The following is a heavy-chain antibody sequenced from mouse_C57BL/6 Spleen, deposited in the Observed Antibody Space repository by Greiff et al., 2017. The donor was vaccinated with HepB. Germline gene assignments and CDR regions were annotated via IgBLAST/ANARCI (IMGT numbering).Heavy chain of an antibody. D-gene: IGHD3-1*01. CDR3: TRSGDYFDY. Sequence: QVQLQQSGAELVRPGASVTLSCKASGYTFTGYEMHWVKQTPVHGLEWIGAIDPETGGTAYNQKFKGKAILTADKSSSTAYMELRSLTSEDSAVYYCTRSGDYFDYWGQGTTLTVSS. J-gene: IGHJ2*01. CDR1: GYTFTGYE. V-gene: IGHV1-15*01. CDR2: IDPETGGT.